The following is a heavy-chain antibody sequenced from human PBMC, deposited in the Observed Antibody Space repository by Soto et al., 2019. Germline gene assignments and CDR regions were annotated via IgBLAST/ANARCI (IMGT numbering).Heavy chain of an antibody. J-gene: IGHJ5*02. D-gene: IGHD3-3*01. CDR1: GFTFSSFA. CDR3: ARDGLPDDFRSGGYWFDP. CDR2: ISHDGRIE. Sequence: GGSLRLSCAASGFTFSSFALHWVRQAPGEGLEWVALISHDGRIENYADSVKGRFIISRDNSKNTVYMQMDSLRLEDTGVYYCARDGLPDDFRSGGYWFDPWGQGTKVTVSS. V-gene: IGHV3-30-3*01.